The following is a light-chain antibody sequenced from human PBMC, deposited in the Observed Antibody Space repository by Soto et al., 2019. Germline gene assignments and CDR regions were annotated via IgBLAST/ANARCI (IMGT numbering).Light chain of an antibody. J-gene: IGKJ5*01. CDR2: FGS. Sequence: EIVMTQSPLTLPVTPGEPASISCMSIQILLYNNTYNYLDWYVQKPGQSPQLLIYFGSNRAPGVPDRFSGSGSGTDFTLKINRVEAEDVGTYYCMQALQSLTFGQGTRLEIK. V-gene: IGKV2-28*01. CDR1: QILLYNNTYNY. CDR3: MQALQSLT.